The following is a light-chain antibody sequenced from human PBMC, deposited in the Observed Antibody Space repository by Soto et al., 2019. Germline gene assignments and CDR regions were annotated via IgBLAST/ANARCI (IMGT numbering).Light chain of an antibody. CDR1: QSVGSY. CDR2: DAS. V-gene: IGKV3-11*01. J-gene: IGKJ4*01. Sequence: ESVLTQSPATLSLSPGERATLSCRASQSVGSYLAWYQQKPGQAPRVLIYDASNRVTGIPARFSGSGSGTDFTLTISSLEPEDFAVYYCQQRSSWPFTFGGGTKVEIK. CDR3: QQRSSWPFT.